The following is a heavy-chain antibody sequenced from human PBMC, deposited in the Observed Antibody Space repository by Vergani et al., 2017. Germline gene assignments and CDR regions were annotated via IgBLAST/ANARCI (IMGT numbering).Heavy chain of an antibody. V-gene: IGHV4-30-2*01. CDR1: GGSISSGGYS. D-gene: IGHD2-15*01. Sequence: QLQLQESGSGLVKPSQTLSLTCAVSGGSISSGGYSWSWIRQPPGKGLEWIGYIYHSGSTYYNPSLKIRVTISVDRSKNQFSLKLSSVTAADTAVYYCARHAVSGGSCYRCWFDPWGQGTLVTVSS. J-gene: IGHJ5*02. CDR3: ARHAVSGGSCYRCWFDP. CDR2: IYHSGST.